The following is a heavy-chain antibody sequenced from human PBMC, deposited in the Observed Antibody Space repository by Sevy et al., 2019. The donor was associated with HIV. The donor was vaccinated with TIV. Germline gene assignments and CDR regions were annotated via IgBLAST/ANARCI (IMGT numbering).Heavy chain of an antibody. J-gene: IGHJ6*02. V-gene: IGHV1-18*01. Sequence: ASVKVSCKASGYTFTNSDITWVRQAPGQGLEWMGWISVNNGNTKFARNFQDRISMTTDTPTNTAYMELGSLTSDDTAVYFCVRGGGDFWGGWGPLYSYGLDVWGQGTTVTVSS. CDR1: GYTFTNSD. D-gene: IGHD3-3*01. CDR2: ISVNNGNT. CDR3: VRGGGDFWGGWGPLYSYGLDV.